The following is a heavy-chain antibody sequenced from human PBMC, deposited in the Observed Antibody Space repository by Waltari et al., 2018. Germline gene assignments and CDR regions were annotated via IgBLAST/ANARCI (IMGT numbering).Heavy chain of an antibody. CDR2: LNYDGSST. J-gene: IGHJ4*02. CDR1: GFTFTSHW. V-gene: IGHV3-74*01. Sequence: EVQLVESGGGLVQPGGSLRLSCAASGFTFTSHWMHGVRQGPGKGLEGVSRLNYDGSSTYYADFVKGRFTISRDNAKNTLYLQMNSLRAEDTGVYYCVRGYGGDVYWGQGTLVTVSS. CDR3: VRGYGGDVY. D-gene: IGHD2-21*02.